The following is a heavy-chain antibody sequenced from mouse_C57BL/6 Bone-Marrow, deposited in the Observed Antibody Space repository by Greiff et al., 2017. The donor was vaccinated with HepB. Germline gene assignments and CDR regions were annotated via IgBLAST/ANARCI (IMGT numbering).Heavy chain of an antibody. V-gene: IGHV1-63*01. D-gene: IGHD2-10*01. Sequence: VKLMESGAELVRPGTSVKMSCKASGYTFTNYWIGWAKQRPGHGLEWIGDIYPGGGYTNYNEKFKGKATLTADKSSSTAYMQFSSLTSEDSAIYYCARSYFFDYWGQGTTLTVSS. CDR1: GYTFTNYW. CDR2: IYPGGGYT. CDR3: ARSYFFDY. J-gene: IGHJ2*01.